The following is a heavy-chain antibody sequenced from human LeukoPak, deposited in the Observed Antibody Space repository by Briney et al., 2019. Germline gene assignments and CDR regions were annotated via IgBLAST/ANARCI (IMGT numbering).Heavy chain of an antibody. D-gene: IGHD3-10*01. CDR3: ARHAPRGLHYGSGSFNWFDP. Sequence: PSETLSLTRTVSGGSISSSSYYWGWIRQPPGKGLEWIGSIYYSGSTYYNPSLKSRVTISVDTSKNQFSLKLSSVTAADTAVYYCARHAPRGLHYGSGSFNWFDPWGQGTLVTVSS. CDR2: IYYSGST. J-gene: IGHJ5*02. V-gene: IGHV4-39*01. CDR1: GGSISSSSYY.